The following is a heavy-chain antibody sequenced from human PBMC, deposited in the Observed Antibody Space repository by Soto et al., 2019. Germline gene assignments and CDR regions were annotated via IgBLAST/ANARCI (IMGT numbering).Heavy chain of an antibody. CDR1: GFTFSDYA. CDR3: AKGAPVILGGFDP. D-gene: IGHD3-16*01. J-gene: IGHJ5*02. V-gene: IGHV3-23*01. Sequence: PGGSLRLSCAASGFTFSDYAMSWVRQAPGKGLEWVSVITSSGESTYYADSVKGRFTISRDNSKKTLNLQMNSLRAEDTAVYYCAKGAPVILGGFDPWGQGTLVTVSS. CDR2: ITSSGEST.